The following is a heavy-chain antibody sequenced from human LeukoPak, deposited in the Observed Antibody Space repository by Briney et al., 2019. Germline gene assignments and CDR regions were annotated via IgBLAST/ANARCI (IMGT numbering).Heavy chain of an antibody. CDR2: IYTSGST. CDR1: GGSISSGSYY. V-gene: IGHV4-61*02. J-gene: IGHJ6*02. D-gene: IGHD6-13*01. CDR3: ARGRSSWSYYYYGMDV. Sequence: PSETLSLTCTVSGGSISSGSYYWSWIRQPAGKGLEWIGRIYTSGSTNYNPSLKSRVTISVDTSKNQFSLKLNSVTAADTAVYYCARGRSSWSYYYYGMDVWGQGTTVTVSS.